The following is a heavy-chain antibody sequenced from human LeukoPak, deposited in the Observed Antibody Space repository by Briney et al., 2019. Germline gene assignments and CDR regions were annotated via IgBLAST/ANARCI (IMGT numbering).Heavy chain of an antibody. CDR1: VYTFTSYG. J-gene: IGHJ4*02. CDR2: ISAYNGNT. D-gene: IGHD3-22*01. V-gene: IGHV1-18*01. Sequence: ASVKVSCKASVYTFTSYGISWGRQAPGQGLEWMGWISAYNGNTNYAQKLQGRVTMTTDTSTSTAYMELRSLRSDDTAVYYCARDYYYDSSGPFDYWGQGTLVTVS. CDR3: ARDYYYDSSGPFDY.